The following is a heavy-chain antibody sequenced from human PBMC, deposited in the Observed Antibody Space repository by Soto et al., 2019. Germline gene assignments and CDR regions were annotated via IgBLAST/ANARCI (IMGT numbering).Heavy chain of an antibody. V-gene: IGHV4-34*01. Sequence: SETLSLTCAVYGGSXSDYYWTWIRQPPGKGLEWIGEINHSGSTNCNPSLKSRVTISVDTSKNQFSLRLRSVTAADTAVYYCVRPMTTATTPLGYWGQGTLVTVSS. D-gene: IGHD4-17*01. J-gene: IGHJ4*02. CDR2: INHSGST. CDR3: VRPMTTATTPLGY. CDR1: GGSXSDYY.